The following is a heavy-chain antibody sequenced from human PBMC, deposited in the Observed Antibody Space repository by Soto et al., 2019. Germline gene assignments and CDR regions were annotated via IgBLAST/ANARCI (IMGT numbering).Heavy chain of an antibody. CDR3: AGDVGSRDPRPDY. J-gene: IGHJ4*02. CDR1: GGSISSGGYY. Sequence: PSETLSLTCTVSGGSISSGGYYWSWIRQHPGKGLEWIGYIYYSGSTYYNPSLKSRVTISVDTSKNQFSLKLSSVTAADTAAYKSAGDVGSRDPRPDYGGQVNQVTV. CDR2: IYYSGST. D-gene: IGHD2-21*02. V-gene: IGHV4-31*03.